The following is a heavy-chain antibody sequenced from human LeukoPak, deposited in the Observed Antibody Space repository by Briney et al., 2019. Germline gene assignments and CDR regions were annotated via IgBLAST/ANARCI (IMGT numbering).Heavy chain of an antibody. CDR3: AKDSDLSSSTWFDP. V-gene: IGHV3-33*06. D-gene: IGHD6-6*01. Sequence: QPGRSLRLSCAASGFTFSSYGMHWVRQAPGKGLEWVAVIWYDGSNKYYADSVKGRFTISRDNSKNTLYLQMNGLRAEDTAVYYCAKDSDLSSSTWFDPWGQGTLVTVSS. J-gene: IGHJ5*02. CDR2: IWYDGSNK. CDR1: GFTFSSYG.